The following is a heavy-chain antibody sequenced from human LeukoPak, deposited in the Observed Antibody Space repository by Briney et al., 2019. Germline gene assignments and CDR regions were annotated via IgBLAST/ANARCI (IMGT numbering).Heavy chain of an antibody. CDR3: ARDPPTHVTSSSWLKDDAFDI. V-gene: IGHV4-4*07. CDR1: GGSISSYY. CDR2: IYTSGST. D-gene: IGHD6-13*01. J-gene: IGHJ3*02. Sequence: SETLSLTCTVPGGSISSYYWSWIRQPPGKGLEWIGRIYTSGSTNYNPSLKSRVTMSVDTSKNQFSLKLSSVTAADTAVYYCARDPPTHVTSSSWLKDDAFDIWGQGTMVTVSS.